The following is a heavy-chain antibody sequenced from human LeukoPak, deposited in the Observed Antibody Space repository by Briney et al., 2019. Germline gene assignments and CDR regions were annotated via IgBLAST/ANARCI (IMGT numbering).Heavy chain of an antibody. Sequence: ASVKVSCKASGYTFTGYYIHWVRQAPGQGLEWMGWINPNSGNIKYGQKFQGRVTMTRDTSISTAYMELSRLRSDDTAVYYCARDLYHYDSSGSRGTFDIWGQGTMVTVSS. J-gene: IGHJ3*02. CDR2: INPNSGNI. CDR1: GYTFTGYY. V-gene: IGHV1-2*02. D-gene: IGHD3-22*01. CDR3: ARDLYHYDSSGSRGTFDI.